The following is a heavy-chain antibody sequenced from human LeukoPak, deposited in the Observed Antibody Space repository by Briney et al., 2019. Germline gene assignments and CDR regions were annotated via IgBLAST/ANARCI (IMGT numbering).Heavy chain of an antibody. CDR3: ARLYDILTGNSFDY. Sequence: HGESLKISCKGSGYSFTSYWIGWVRQMPRKGLEWVGIIYPGDSDTRYSPSFQGQVTVSADKSISTAYLQWSSLKASDTAMYYCARLYDILTGNSFDYWGQGTLVTVSS. V-gene: IGHV5-51*01. J-gene: IGHJ4*02. D-gene: IGHD3-9*01. CDR1: GYSFTSYW. CDR2: IYPGDSDT.